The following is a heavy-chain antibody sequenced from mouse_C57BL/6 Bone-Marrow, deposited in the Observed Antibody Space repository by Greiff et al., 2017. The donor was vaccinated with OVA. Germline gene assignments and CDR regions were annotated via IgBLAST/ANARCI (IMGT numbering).Heavy chain of an antibody. V-gene: IGHV5-17*01. J-gene: IGHJ2*01. CDR2: ISSGSSTI. Sequence: EVKVEESGGGLVKPGGSLKLSCAASGFTFSDYGMHWVRQAPEKGLEWVAYISSGSSTIYYADTVKGRFTISRDNAKNTLFLQMTSLRSEDTAMYYCARPGLLYYFDYWGQGTTLTVSS. D-gene: IGHD1-1*01. CDR3: ARPGLLYYFDY. CDR1: GFTFSDYG.